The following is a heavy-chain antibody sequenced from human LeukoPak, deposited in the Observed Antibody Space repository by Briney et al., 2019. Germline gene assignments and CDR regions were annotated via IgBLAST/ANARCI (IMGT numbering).Heavy chain of an antibody. V-gene: IGHV3-48*03. CDR1: GFTFSSYE. D-gene: IGHD6-19*01. CDR2: ISSSGSTI. CDR3: ASLSSGWYYFDY. J-gene: IGHJ4*02. Sequence: PGGSLRLSCAASGFTFSSYEMNWVRQAPGKGLEWVSYISSSGSTIYYADSVKGRFTISRDNAKNSLYQQMNSLRAEDTAVYYCASLSSGWYYFDYWGQGTLVTVSS.